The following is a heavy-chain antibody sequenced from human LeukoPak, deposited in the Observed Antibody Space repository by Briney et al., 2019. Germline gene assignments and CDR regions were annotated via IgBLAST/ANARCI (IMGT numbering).Heavy chain of an antibody. V-gene: IGHV3-13*01. Sequence: GGSLRLSCSASGFTFSDYDMHWVRQAQGKGLEWVSAIGTGGDTYYRGSVNGRFHSSRENAKNSLYLQMNSLRAGDTAVYYCARVAKERVGGVYYFAYGGQGTLVTVPS. CDR1: GFTFSDYD. J-gene: IGHJ4*02. CDR3: ARVAKERVGGVYYFAY. CDR2: IGTGGDT. D-gene: IGHD1-1*01.